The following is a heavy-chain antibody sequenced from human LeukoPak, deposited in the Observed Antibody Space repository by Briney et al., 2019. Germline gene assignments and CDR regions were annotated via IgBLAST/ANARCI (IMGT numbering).Heavy chain of an antibody. CDR3: ARSLGYCTGATCYSFDS. D-gene: IGHD2-8*02. J-gene: IGHJ4*02. V-gene: IGHV4-39*01. CDR1: GGSISSGGYY. Sequence: SSETLSLTCTVSGGSISSGGYYWGWIRQPPGKGLEWIGIIYYSGTTYYNQSLKSRVTISVDTSKNQFSLTVNSVTAADTAVYYCARSLGYCTGATCYSFDSWGQGTLVTISS. CDR2: IYYSGTT.